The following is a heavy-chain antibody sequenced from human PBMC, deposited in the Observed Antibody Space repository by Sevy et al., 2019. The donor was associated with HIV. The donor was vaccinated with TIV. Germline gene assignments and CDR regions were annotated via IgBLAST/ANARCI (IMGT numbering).Heavy chain of an antibody. D-gene: IGHD6-19*01. Sequence: GGSLRLSCAASGFTFSSYGMHWVRQAPGKGLEWVAVISYDGSNKYYADSVKGRFTISRDNSKNTLYLQMNSLRAEDTAVYYCAKCGIGSGWCLYFDYWGQGTLVTVSS. CDR1: GFTFSSYG. V-gene: IGHV3-30*18. CDR2: ISYDGSNK. J-gene: IGHJ4*02. CDR3: AKCGIGSGWCLYFDY.